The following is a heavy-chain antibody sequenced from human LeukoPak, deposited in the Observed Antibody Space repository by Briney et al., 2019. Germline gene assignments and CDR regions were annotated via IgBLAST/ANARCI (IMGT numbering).Heavy chain of an antibody. D-gene: IGHD3-22*01. CDR2: IYYSGST. CDR3: ARHKYYYDSSGYPGFAFDI. J-gene: IGHJ3*02. Sequence: SETLSLTCAVYGGSISSYYWSWIRQPPGKGLEWIGYIYYSGSTNYNPSLKSRVTISVDTSKNQFSLKLSSVTAADTAVYYCARHKYYYDSSGYPGFAFDIWGQGTMVTVSS. V-gene: IGHV4-59*08. CDR1: GGSISSYY.